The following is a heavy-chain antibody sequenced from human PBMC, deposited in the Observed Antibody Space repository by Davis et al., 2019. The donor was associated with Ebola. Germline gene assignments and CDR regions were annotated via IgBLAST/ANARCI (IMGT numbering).Heavy chain of an antibody. CDR3: ARDVSQQLVPTGWFDP. Sequence: AASVKVSCKASGYTFTSYGISWVRQAPGQGLEWMGWISAYNGNTNYAQKFQGRVTITADKSTSTAYMELSSLRSEDTAVYYCARDVSQQLVPTGWFDPWGQGTLVTVSS. V-gene: IGHV1-18*01. CDR1: GYTFTSYG. D-gene: IGHD6-13*01. CDR2: ISAYNGNT. J-gene: IGHJ5*02.